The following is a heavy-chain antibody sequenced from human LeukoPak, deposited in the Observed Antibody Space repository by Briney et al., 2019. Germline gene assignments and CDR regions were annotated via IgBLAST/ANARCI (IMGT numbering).Heavy chain of an antibody. CDR2: IYSGGST. J-gene: IGHJ4*02. CDR3: AKVGLSLHFDY. V-gene: IGHV3-23*03. CDR1: GFTFSSYA. Sequence: QPGGSLRLSCAASGFTFSSYAMSWVRQAPGKGLEWVSVIYSGGSTYYADSVRGRFTISRDNSKNTLYLQMNSLRAEDTAVYYCAKVGLSLHFDYWGQGTLVTVSS. D-gene: IGHD3/OR15-3a*01.